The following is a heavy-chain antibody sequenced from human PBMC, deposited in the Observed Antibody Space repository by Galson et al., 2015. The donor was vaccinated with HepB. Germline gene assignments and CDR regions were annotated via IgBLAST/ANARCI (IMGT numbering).Heavy chain of an antibody. CDR2: ISGSGGSS. CDR1: GFTFSNYV. Sequence: SLRLSCAASGFTFSNYVMTWVRQAPGKGLEWVSGISGSGGSSYHADSVKGRVTISRDNSKNTLYLQMNSLRAEDTAVYYCAKGVENYDVVWGSFGYYYGLDVWGQGTTVTVSS. J-gene: IGHJ6*02. D-gene: IGHD3-16*01. CDR3: AKGVENYDVVWGSFGYYYGLDV. V-gene: IGHV3-23*01.